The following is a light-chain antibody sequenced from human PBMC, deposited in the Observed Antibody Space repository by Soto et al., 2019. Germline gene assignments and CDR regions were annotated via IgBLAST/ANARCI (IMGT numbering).Light chain of an antibody. Sequence: QSVLTQSPSASASLGASVKLTCVLSSGHSNYAVAWHQQQPEKGPRYLMRLNSDGSHNRGDGIPDRFSGSSSGTERYLTISRLRSEDEADYYCQTWGTGTVIFGGGTKVTVL. CDR3: QTWGTGTVI. J-gene: IGLJ2*01. V-gene: IGLV4-69*01. CDR2: LNSDGSH. CDR1: SGHSNYA.